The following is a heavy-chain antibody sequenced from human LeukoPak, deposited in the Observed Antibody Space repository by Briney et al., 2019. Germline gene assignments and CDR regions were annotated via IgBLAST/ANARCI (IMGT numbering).Heavy chain of an antibody. Sequence: SETLSLTCTVSGGSISSYYWSWVRQPPGKGLGGVGEINHSGSTNYNPSLKSRVTISVDTSKHQFSLKLSSVTAADTAVYYCARGFTKYYDFWSGYYLDYYYMDVWGKGTTVTVSS. J-gene: IGHJ6*03. CDR2: INHSGST. CDR3: ARGFTKYYDFWSGYYLDYYYMDV. V-gene: IGHV4-34*01. D-gene: IGHD3-3*01. CDR1: GGSISSYY.